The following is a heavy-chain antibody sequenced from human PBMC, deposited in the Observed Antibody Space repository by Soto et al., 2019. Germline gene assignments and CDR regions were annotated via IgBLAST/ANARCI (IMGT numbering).Heavy chain of an antibody. J-gene: IGHJ4*02. CDR2: INPSGGST. CDR1: GYTFTSYY. V-gene: IGHV1-46*03. Sequence: ASVKVSCKPSGYTFTSYYMHCVRQAPGQGLEWMGIINPSGGSTSYAQKFQGRVTMTRDTSTSTVYMELSSLRSEDTAVYYCARELELRTPPDYWGQGTLVTVSS. D-gene: IGHD3-16*01. CDR3: ARELELRTPPDY.